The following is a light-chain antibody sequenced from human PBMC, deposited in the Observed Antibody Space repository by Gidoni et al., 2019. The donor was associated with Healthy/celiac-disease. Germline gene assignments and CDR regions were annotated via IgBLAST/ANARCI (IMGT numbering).Light chain of an antibody. Sequence: QSALTQPAPVSGSPGQSITLSCTGTSSDVGSYKRVSWYQQHPGKAPKLMIYEGSKRPSGVSNRFSGSKSGNTASLTISGLQAEDAADYYCCSYAGSSTVVFGGGTKLTVL. CDR2: EGS. V-gene: IGLV2-23*01. CDR1: SSDVGSYKR. J-gene: IGLJ2*01. CDR3: CSYAGSSTVV.